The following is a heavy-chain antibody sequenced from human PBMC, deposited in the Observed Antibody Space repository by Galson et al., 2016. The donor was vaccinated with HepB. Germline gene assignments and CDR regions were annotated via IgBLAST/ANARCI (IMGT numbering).Heavy chain of an antibody. CDR1: GFTFSGYG. V-gene: IGHV3-33*01. CDR3: AREGVGIAVAATAFDY. CDR2: LWNDGSVK. J-gene: IGHJ4*02. D-gene: IGHD6-19*01. Sequence: SLRLSCAASGFTFSGYGMHWVRQAPGKGLEWVAGLWNDGSVKYYADSVKGRLTISRDNSKNTLHLQMDTLRGEDTAVDYCAREGVGIAVAATAFDYWGQGTLVTVSS.